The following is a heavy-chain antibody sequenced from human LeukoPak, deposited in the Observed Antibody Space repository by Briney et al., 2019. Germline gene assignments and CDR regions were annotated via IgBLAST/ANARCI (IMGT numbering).Heavy chain of an antibody. CDR3: ARVYDFWSGYYRDY. D-gene: IGHD3-3*01. Sequence: GGSLRLSCAASGFTFRSYWMSWVRQARGKWLEWVANIKQDGSEKYYVDSVKGRFTASRDNAKNSLYLQMNSLRAEDTAVYYCARVYDFWSGYYRDYWGQGTLVTVSS. CDR2: IKQDGSEK. CDR1: GFTFRSYW. V-gene: IGHV3-7*04. J-gene: IGHJ4*02.